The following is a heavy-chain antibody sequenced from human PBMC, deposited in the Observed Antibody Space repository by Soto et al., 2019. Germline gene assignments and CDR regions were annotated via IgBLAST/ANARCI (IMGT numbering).Heavy chain of an antibody. Sequence: PGGSLRLSCAASGFTVSSNYMSWVRQAPGKGLEWVLVIYSGGSTYYADSVKGRFTISRDNSKNTLYLQMNSLRAEDTSVYYCARGTFVVVPLSGMDVWGQGTTVTVSS. J-gene: IGHJ6*02. D-gene: IGHD2-2*01. CDR1: GFTVSSNY. CDR2: IYSGGST. V-gene: IGHV3-53*01. CDR3: ARGTFVVVPLSGMDV.